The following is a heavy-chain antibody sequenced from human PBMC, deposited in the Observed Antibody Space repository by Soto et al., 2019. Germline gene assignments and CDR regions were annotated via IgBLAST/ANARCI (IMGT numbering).Heavy chain of an antibody. CDR1: GYSFTSFW. CDR2: IYPDDSDT. D-gene: IGHD1-26*01. J-gene: IGHJ6*02. Sequence: GESLKISCKGSGYSFTSFWIGWVRQMPGRGLEWMGIIYPDDSDTRYSPSFQGQVTISADKSLSTAYLQWSSLKASDTAMYYCAGHSGSYPYYYYYGMDVWGQGTTVTVSS. V-gene: IGHV5-51*01. CDR3: AGHSGSYPYYYYYGMDV.